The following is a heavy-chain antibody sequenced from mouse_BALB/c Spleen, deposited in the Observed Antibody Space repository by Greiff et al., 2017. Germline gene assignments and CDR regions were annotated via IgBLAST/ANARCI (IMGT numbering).Heavy chain of an antibody. CDR1: GYTFTNYW. J-gene: IGHJ3*01. CDR2: IYPGGGYT. Sequence: QVQLQQSGAELVRPGTSVKISCKASGYTFTNYWLGWVKQRPGHGLEWIGDIYPGGGYTNYNEKFKGKATLTADTSSSTAYMQLSSLTSEDSAVYFCARANYRYDSFAYWGQGTLVTVSA. D-gene: IGHD2-14*01. V-gene: IGHV1-63*02. CDR3: ARANYRYDSFAY.